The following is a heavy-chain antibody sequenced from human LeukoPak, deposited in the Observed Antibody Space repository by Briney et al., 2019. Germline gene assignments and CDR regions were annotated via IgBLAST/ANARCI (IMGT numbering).Heavy chain of an antibody. Sequence: PGGSLRLSCSASGFTFSTNSMHWVRQAPGKGLEWVSGINWNGGSTGYADSVKGRFTISRDNAKNSLYLQMNSLRAEDTALYYCAGGSGSYGPYNWFDPWGQGTLVTVSS. V-gene: IGHV3-20*04. CDR2: INWNGGST. CDR1: GFTFSTNS. CDR3: AGGSGSYGPYNWFDP. J-gene: IGHJ5*02. D-gene: IGHD3-10*01.